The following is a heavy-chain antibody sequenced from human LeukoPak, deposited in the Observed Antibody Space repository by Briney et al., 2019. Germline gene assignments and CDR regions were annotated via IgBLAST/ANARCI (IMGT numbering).Heavy chain of an antibody. V-gene: IGHV3-30-3*01. CDR2: ISNDGRNN. CDR3: ASLTDTSVGAFDI. D-gene: IGHD2-2*01. J-gene: IGHJ3*02. Sequence: GTSLRLSCEASGFTFRSYAMHWVRQAPGKGLDWLAVISNDGRNNYYADSVKGRFTISRDNSRNTLYLQMNSLRVEDTAVYYCASLTDTSVGAFDIWGQGTVVTVSS. CDR1: GFTFRSYA.